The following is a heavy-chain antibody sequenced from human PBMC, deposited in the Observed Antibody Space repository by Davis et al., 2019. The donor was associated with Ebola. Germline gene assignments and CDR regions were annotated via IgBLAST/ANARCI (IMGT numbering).Heavy chain of an antibody. J-gene: IGHJ4*02. D-gene: IGHD2-2*01. CDR3: AGDGVAAASDY. V-gene: IGHV3-7*01. Sequence: PGGSLRLSCVGSGFTFSRDWMTWLRQTPGKGLAWVANIKQDGSEKYYVDSVKGRFTISRDNAKNSLFLQMNSLRVEDTAMYYCAGDGVAAASDYWGQGTMVTVSS. CDR1: GFTFSRDW. CDR2: IKQDGSEK.